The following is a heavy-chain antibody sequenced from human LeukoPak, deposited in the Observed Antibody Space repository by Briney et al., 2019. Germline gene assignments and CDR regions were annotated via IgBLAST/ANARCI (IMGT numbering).Heavy chain of an antibody. J-gene: IGHJ4*02. CDR2: IYTSGST. CDR3: ASTSYDILTGYYDDY. V-gene: IGHV4-4*07. D-gene: IGHD3-9*01. Sequence: SETLSLTCTVSGGSISSYYWSWIRQPPGKGLEWIGRIYTSGSTNYNPSLKSRVTMSVDTSKNQFSLKLSSVTAADTAVYYCASTSYDILTGYYDDYWGQGTLVTVSS. CDR1: GGSISSYY.